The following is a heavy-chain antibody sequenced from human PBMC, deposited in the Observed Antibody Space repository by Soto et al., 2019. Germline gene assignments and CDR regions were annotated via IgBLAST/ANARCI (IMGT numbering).Heavy chain of an antibody. CDR1: GFTFSTYT. D-gene: IGHD5-18*01. V-gene: IGHV3-48*02. Sequence: EVHLVESGGGLVQPGGSLRLSCAASGFTFSTYTMNWVRQAPGKGLAWVSYITGGGATTYYADSVKGRFTISRDNAKNSLYLQMNSLRDEDTAVYYCAKALGYSYGVGNHYFDNWGQGTLVTVSP. CDR2: ITGGGATT. J-gene: IGHJ4*02. CDR3: AKALGYSYGVGNHYFDN.